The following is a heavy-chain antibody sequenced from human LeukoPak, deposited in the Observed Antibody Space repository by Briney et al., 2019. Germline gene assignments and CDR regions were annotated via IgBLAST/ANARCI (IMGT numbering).Heavy chain of an antibody. J-gene: IGHJ4*02. CDR1: GFTFSSYA. CDR3: AREGIPMVLSLDH. V-gene: IGHV3-23*01. Sequence: GGSLRLSCAASGFTFSSYAMSWVRRAPGKGLEWVSAISGGGDNTYYADSVRGRFTVSRDNSKNTLYVQMTSLRAEDTAVYYCAREGIPMVLSLDHWGQGTLVTVSS. CDR2: ISGGGDNT. D-gene: IGHD3-10*01.